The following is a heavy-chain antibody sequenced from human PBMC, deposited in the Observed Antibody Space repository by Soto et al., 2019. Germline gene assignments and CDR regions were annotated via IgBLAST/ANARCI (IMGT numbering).Heavy chain of an antibody. J-gene: IGHJ4*02. V-gene: IGHV1-69*06. CDR3: ASSYGISWYGDY. Sequence: QLQLVQSGAEVKKPGSSVEVSCKASGGTFNNYPVTWVRQAPGQGLEWMGGIITISGTPNYAQKFEGRVTITADTSTSTVYMELSSLRSEDTALYYCASSYGISWYGDYWGQGTLVTVSS. CDR1: GGTFNNYP. CDR2: IITISGTP. D-gene: IGHD6-13*01.